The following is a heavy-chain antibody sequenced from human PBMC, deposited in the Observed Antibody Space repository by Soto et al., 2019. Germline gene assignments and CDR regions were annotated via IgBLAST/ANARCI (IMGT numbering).Heavy chain of an antibody. Sequence: GGSLRLSCAASGFTFSSYEMNWVRQAPGKGLERVSYISSSGSTIYYADSVKGRFTISRDNAKSSLYLQMNSLRAEDTAVYYCATFFTIFGVVNDYWGQGTLVTVSS. CDR3: ATFFTIFGVVNDY. D-gene: IGHD3-3*01. J-gene: IGHJ4*02. CDR2: ISSSGSTI. V-gene: IGHV3-48*03. CDR1: GFTFSSYE.